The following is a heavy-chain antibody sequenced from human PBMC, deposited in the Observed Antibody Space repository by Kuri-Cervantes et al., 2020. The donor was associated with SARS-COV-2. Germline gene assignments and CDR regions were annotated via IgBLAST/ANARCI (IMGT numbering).Heavy chain of an antibody. CDR3: ARLRYCSSTSCWHFDY. CDR2: IYHSGST. D-gene: IGHD2-2*01. J-gene: IGHJ4*02. V-gene: IGHV4-39*07. CDR1: GGSISSSSYY. Sequence: SETLSLTCTVSGGSISSSSYYWGWIRQPPGKGLEWIGSIYHSGSTYYNPSLKSRVSISVDTSKNQFSLKLSSVTAADTAVYYCARLRYCSSTSCWHFDYWGQGTQVTVSS.